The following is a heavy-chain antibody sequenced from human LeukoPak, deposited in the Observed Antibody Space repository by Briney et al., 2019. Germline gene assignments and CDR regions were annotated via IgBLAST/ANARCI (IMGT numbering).Heavy chain of an antibody. CDR3: AKVTHYYCSSTSCYLDY. CDR1: GFTLSDHN. Sequence: GGSLRLSCAVSGFTLSDHNMDWVRQAPGKGLEWVGRTTNKAHSYTTEYAASVKGRFTISRDDSQNSLYLQMNSLKTEDTAVYYCAKVTHYYCSSTSCYLDYWGQGTLDTVSS. V-gene: IGHV3-72*01. J-gene: IGHJ4*02. D-gene: IGHD2-2*01. CDR2: TTNKAHSYTT.